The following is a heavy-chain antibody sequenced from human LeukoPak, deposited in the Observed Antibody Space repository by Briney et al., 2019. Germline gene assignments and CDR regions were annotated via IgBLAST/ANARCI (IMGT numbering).Heavy chain of an antibody. CDR1: GGSISSYY. D-gene: IGHD6-6*01. J-gene: IGHJ4*02. V-gene: IGHV4-59*01. CDR2: IYYSGST. Sequence: SETLSLTCTVSGGSISSYYWSWIRQPPGKGLEWIGYIYYSGSTNYNPSLKSRVTISVDTSKNQFSLKLSSVTAADTAVYYCATLAARRRWGQGTLVTVSS. CDR3: ATLAARRR.